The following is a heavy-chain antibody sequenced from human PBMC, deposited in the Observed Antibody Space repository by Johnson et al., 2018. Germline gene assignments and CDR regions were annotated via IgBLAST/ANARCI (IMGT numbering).Heavy chain of an antibody. V-gene: IGHV3-9*01. J-gene: IGHJ3*02. CDR1: GFSFDDYA. Sequence: VQLVQSGGGLVQPGRSLRLACAASGFSFDDYAMHWVRQAPGKGLEWVSGISWNSGSTYYADSGKGRFTLSRDNSKNTLYRQMNTLQAEDTAVYLCRGWINAAFDIGGQGTMVTVSS. CDR3: RGWINAAFDI. D-gene: IGHD6-19*01. CDR2: ISWNSGST.